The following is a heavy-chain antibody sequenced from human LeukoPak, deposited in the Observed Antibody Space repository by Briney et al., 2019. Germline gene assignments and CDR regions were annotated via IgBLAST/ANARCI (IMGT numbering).Heavy chain of an antibody. CDR1: GFTFSSYW. V-gene: IGHV3-7*01. Sequence: QSGGSLRLSCAASGFTFSSYWMSWVRQAPGKGLEWVANIKQDGSEKYYVDSVKGRFTISRDNAKNSLYLQMNSLRAEDTAVYYCARGRLLVRFLEWLSPGAFDIWGQGTMVTVSS. D-gene: IGHD3-3*01. CDR3: ARGRLLVRFLEWLSPGAFDI. CDR2: IKQDGSEK. J-gene: IGHJ3*02.